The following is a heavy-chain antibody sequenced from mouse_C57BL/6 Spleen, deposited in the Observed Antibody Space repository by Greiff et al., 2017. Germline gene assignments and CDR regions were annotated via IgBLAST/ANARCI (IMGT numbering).Heavy chain of an antibody. J-gene: IGHJ1*03. D-gene: IGHD1-1*01. Sequence: EVKLVESGPGLVKPSQSLSLTCSVTGYSITSGYYWNWIRQFPGNKLEWMGYISYDGSNNYNPSLKNRISITRDTSKNQFFLKLNSVTTEDTATYYCAKAVYGSSYDWYFDVWGTGTTVTVSS. CDR1: GYSITSGYY. V-gene: IGHV3-6*01. CDR3: AKAVYGSSYDWYFDV. CDR2: ISYDGSN.